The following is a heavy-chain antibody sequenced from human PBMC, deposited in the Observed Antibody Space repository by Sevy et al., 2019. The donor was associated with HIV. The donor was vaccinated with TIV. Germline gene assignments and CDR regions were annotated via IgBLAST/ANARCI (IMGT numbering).Heavy chain of an antibody. D-gene: IGHD2-8*01. CDR1: GFTFSKYS. J-gene: IGHJ4*02. CDR2: LSFGCGEI. CDR3: AREGCTKPHDY. Sequence: GGSLRLSCAASGFTFSKYSMSWVRQPPGKGLEWVSTLSFGCGEINYADSVKGRFTISRDNSKSSWYLQMNNLRPEDTAVYYCAREGCTKPHDYWGQGTLVTVS. V-gene: IGHV3-23*01.